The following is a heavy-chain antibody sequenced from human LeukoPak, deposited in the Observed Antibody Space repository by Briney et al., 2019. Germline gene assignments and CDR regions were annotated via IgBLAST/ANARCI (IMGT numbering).Heavy chain of an antibody. V-gene: IGHV3-11*01. CDR1: GFTFSDYY. CDR3: ARSWQPSYYYYMDV. CDR2: ISRSGSTI. J-gene: IGHJ6*03. Sequence: GGSLRLSCAASGFTFSDYYMSWIRQAPGKGLEWVSYISRSGSTIYYADSVKGRFTISRDNAKNSLYLQMNSLRAEDTAVYSCARSWQPSYYYYMDVWGKGTTVTVSS.